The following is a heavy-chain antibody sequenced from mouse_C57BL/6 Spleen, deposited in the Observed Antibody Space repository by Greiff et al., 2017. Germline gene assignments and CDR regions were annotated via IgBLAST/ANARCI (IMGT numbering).Heavy chain of an antibody. CDR3: ARGDYYGSSYWFAY. D-gene: IGHD1-1*01. Sequence: QVQLQQPGAELVKPGASVKMSCKASGYTFTSYWITWVKQRPGQGLEWIGDIYPGSGSTNYNEKFKSKATLTVDTSSSTASMQLSSLTSEDSAVYYCARGDYYGSSYWFAYWGQGTLVTVSA. J-gene: IGHJ3*01. CDR1: GYTFTSYW. V-gene: IGHV1-55*01. CDR2: IYPGSGST.